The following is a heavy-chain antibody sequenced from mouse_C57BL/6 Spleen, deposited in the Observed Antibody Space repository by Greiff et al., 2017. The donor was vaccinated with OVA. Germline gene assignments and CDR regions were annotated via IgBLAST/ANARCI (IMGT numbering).Heavy chain of an antibody. CDR1: GFTFSDYY. CDR2: INYDGSST. Sequence: EVQLVESEGGLVQPGSSMKLSCTASGFTFSDYYMAWVRQVPEKGLEWVANINYDGSSTYYLDSLKSRFIISRDNAKNILYLQMSSLKSEDTATYYCARDAQSLFDYWGQGTTLTVSS. J-gene: IGHJ2*01. CDR3: ARDAQSLFDY. V-gene: IGHV5-16*01.